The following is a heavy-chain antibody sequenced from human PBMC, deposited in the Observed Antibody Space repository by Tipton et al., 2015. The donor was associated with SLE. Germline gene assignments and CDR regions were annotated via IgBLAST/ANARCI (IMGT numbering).Heavy chain of an antibody. CDR3: ARGPKFNSSPRGGWYFDL. J-gene: IGHJ2*01. CDR1: GYTFTSYD. D-gene: IGHD6-13*01. V-gene: IGHV1-8*01. Sequence: QLVQSGPEVKKPGASVKVSCKASGYTFTSYDINWVRQATGQGLEWMGWMNPNSGNTGYAQKFQGRVTMTRNTSISTAYMELSSLRSEDTAVYYCARGPKFNSSPRGGWYFDLWGRGTLVTVSS. CDR2: MNPNSGNT.